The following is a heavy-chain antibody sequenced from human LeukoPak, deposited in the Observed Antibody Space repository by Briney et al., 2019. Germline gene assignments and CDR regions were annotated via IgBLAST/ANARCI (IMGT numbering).Heavy chain of an antibody. CDR3: ARFSAPAYHYYGSGFDY. CDR1: GGSFSGYY. D-gene: IGHD3-10*01. CDR2: INHSGST. Sequence: PSETLSLTCAVYGGSFSGYYWSWIRQPPGKGLEWIGEINHSGSTNYNPSFKSRVTISVDTSKNQFSLKLSSVTAADTAVYYCARFSAPAYHYYGSGFDYWGQGTLVTVSS. J-gene: IGHJ4*02. V-gene: IGHV4-34*01.